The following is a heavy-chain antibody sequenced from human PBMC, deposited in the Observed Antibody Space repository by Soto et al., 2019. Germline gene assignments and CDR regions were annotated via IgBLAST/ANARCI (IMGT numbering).Heavy chain of an antibody. J-gene: IGHJ4*02. CDR2: VSSTTNCI. CDR3: ARESEDLTSNFDY. Sequence: PVGSLRLSCAASGSSFPRYSMHWVRQAPGKGLEWLSSVSSTTNCIYYGASMKGRFTISRDNDKNALYMEMNSLIDVDTAMYYWARESEDLTSNFDYWGQGTLVTVSS. CDR1: GSSFPRYS. V-gene: IGHV3-21*06.